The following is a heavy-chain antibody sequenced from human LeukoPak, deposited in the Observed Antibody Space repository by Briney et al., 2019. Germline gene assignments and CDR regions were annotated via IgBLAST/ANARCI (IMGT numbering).Heavy chain of an antibody. CDR2: IIPILGIA. CDR1: GGTFSSYA. Sequence: SVKVSCKASGGTFSSYAISWVRQAPGQGLEWMGRIIPILGIAHYAQKFQGRVTITADKSTSTAYMELSSLRSEDTAVYYCAVGYCSSTSCYRAYNWFDPWGQGTLVTVSS. D-gene: IGHD2-2*02. V-gene: IGHV1-69*04. CDR3: AVGYCSSTSCYRAYNWFDP. J-gene: IGHJ5*02.